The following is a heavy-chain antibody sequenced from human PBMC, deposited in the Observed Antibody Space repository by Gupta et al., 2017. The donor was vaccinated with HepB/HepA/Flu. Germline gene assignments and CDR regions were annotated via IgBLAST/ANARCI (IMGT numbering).Heavy chain of an antibody. CDR2: ISSSSSTI. Sequence: EVQLVESGGGLVQPGGSLRLSCAASGFTFSSYSMNWVRQAPGKGLEWVSYISSSSSTIYYADSVKGRFTISRDNAKNSLYLQMNSLRDEDTAVYYCAREWAKDIVVVPAAIGWFDPWGQGTLVTVSS. D-gene: IGHD2-2*01. CDR3: AREWAKDIVVVPAAIGWFDP. J-gene: IGHJ5*02. V-gene: IGHV3-48*02. CDR1: GFTFSSYS.